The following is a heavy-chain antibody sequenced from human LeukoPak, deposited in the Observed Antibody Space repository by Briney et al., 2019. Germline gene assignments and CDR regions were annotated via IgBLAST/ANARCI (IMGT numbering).Heavy chain of an antibody. D-gene: IGHD2-21*01. J-gene: IGHJ3*01. CDR2: IRYDGSNK. CDR1: GFTFGSCG. V-gene: IGHV3-30*02. Sequence: GGSLRLSCAASGFTFGSCGMYWVRQGPGKGLDWVAFIRYDGSNKYYGDSVKGRFTISRDNSKNTLYLQMNSLRPEDTTMYYCAKAVGLLNDLAQAFAVWCQRTTVTVSS. CDR3: AKAVGLLNDLAQAFAV.